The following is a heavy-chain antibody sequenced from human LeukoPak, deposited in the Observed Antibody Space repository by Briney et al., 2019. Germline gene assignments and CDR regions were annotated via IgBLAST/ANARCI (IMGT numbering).Heavy chain of an antibody. D-gene: IGHD3-3*01. CDR3: ARDPGRLTIFGVVSQFYYGMDV. CDR1: GGTFSSYA. J-gene: IGHJ6*02. Sequence: SVKVSCKASGGTFSSYAISWVRQAPGQGLEWMGGIIPIFGTANYAQKFQGRVTITADESTSTAYMELSSLRSEDTAVYYCARDPGRLTIFGVVSQFYYGMDVWGQGTTVTVSS. V-gene: IGHV1-69*13. CDR2: IIPIFGTA.